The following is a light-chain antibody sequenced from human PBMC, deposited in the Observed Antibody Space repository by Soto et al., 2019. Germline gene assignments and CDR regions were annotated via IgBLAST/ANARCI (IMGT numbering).Light chain of an antibody. CDR2: GAS. Sequence: EIMMTQSPATLSVSPGERATLSCRASQSVSSKLAWFQQKPGQAPRLLIYGASTRATGLPARFSGTGSGAEFTLTISSLQSEDFAVYYCQQCNNWPHTFGQGTKVDIK. J-gene: IGKJ2*01. V-gene: IGKV3-15*01. CDR3: QQCNNWPHT. CDR1: QSVSSK.